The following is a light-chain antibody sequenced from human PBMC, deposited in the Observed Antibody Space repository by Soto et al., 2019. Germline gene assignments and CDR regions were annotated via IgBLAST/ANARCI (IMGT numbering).Light chain of an antibody. CDR2: GES. CDR1: QSVSSN. CDR3: QKRTNWPIT. Sequence: EIVMTQSPATLSVSPGERATLSCRASQSVSSNLAWYQQKPGQAPRLLIYGESTRATGIPDRFRGSGSGTEFTLTIGRLEPEDFAVYFCQKRTNWPITFGQGTRREIK. V-gene: IGKV3-15*01. J-gene: IGKJ5*01.